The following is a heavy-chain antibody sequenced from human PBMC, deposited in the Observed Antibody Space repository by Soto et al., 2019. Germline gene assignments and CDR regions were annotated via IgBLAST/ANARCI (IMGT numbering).Heavy chain of an antibody. J-gene: IGHJ6*02. D-gene: IGHD3-16*01. Sequence: QVQLVQSGAEVKKPGSSVKVSCKASGGTFSSYTISWVRQAPGQGLEWMGRIIPILGIPNYAQKFQGRVTITAEKSTRTGYMELSSLRYEDTAVYYCARFRGSYGMDVWGQGTTVTVSS. V-gene: IGHV1-69*02. CDR3: ARFRGSYGMDV. CDR1: GGTFSSYT. CDR2: IIPILGIP.